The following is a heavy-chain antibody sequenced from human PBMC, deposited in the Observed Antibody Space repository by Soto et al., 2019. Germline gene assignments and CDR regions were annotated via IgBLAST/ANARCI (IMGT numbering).Heavy chain of an antibody. V-gene: IGHV1-8*01. CDR1: GYTFTNYD. CDR3: ARGRQYSGYDYDAFDI. CDR2: MNPNSGNT. Sequence: ASVKVSCKASGYTFTNYDINWVRQATGQGLEWMGWMNPNSGNTGYEQRFQGRVTMTRDTSISTAYMELSSLRSEDTAVYYCARGRQYSGYDYDAFDIWGQGTMDTVSS. J-gene: IGHJ3*02. D-gene: IGHD5-12*01.